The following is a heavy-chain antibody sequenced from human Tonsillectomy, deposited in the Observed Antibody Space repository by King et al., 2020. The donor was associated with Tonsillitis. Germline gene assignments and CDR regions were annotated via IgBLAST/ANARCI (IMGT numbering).Heavy chain of an antibody. Sequence: VQLQESGPGLVKPSETLSLTCTVSGASISSYYWSWIRQPPGKGLEWIGYIYYTGSTNYNPSLKSRVTMSVDTSKNQFSLKLSSGTAADTAVYYCARQIRGGDGYNQAFDIWGQGTMVTVSS. CDR2: IYYTGST. CDR3: ARQIRGGDGYNQAFDI. J-gene: IGHJ3*02. D-gene: IGHD5-24*01. V-gene: IGHV4-59*01. CDR1: GASISSYY.